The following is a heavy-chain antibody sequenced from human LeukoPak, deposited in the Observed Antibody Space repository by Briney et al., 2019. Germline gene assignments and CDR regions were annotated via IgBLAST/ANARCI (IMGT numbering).Heavy chain of an antibody. CDR1: GFTFSSYW. V-gene: IGHV3-7*01. CDR3: ARGPSHSFRSGYYTGPDYYYYYMDV. Sequence: GGSLRLSCAASGFTFSSYWMSWVRQAPGKGLEWVANIKQDGSEKYYVDSVKGRFTISRDNAKNSLYLQMNSLRAEDTAVYYCARGPSHSFRSGYYTGPDYYYYYMDVWGKGTTVTVSS. D-gene: IGHD3-3*01. CDR2: IKQDGSEK. J-gene: IGHJ6*03.